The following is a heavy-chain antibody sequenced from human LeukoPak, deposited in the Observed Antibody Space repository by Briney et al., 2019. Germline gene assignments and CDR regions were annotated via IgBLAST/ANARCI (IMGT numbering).Heavy chain of an antibody. V-gene: IGHV4-39*01. Sequence: SETLSLTCTVSGGSISSSSYYWGWIHQPPGKGLEWIGSIYYSGSTYYNPSLKSRVTISVDTSKNQFSLKLSSVTAADTAVYYCARQYSGYDFPGFVDYWGQGTLVTVSS. D-gene: IGHD5-12*01. J-gene: IGHJ4*02. CDR1: GGSISSSSYY. CDR3: ARQYSGYDFPGFVDY. CDR2: IYYSGST.